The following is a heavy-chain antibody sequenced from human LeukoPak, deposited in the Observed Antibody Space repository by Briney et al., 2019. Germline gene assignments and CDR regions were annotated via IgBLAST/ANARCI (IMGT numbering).Heavy chain of an antibody. CDR1: GGSISSGGYY. V-gene: IGHV4-31*03. CDR3: ARAGLELHHYYYGMDV. CDR2: IYYSGSA. D-gene: IGHD1-7*01. Sequence: SETLSLTCTVSGGSISSGGYYWSWIRQHPGKGLEWIGYIYYSGSAYYNPSLKSRVTISVDTSKNQFSLKLSSVTAADTAVYYCARAGLELHHYYYGMDVWGQGTTVTVSS. J-gene: IGHJ6*02.